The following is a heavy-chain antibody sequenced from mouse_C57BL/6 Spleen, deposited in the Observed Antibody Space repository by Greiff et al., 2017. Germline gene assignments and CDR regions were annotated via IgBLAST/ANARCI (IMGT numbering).Heavy chain of an antibody. J-gene: IGHJ2*01. CDR2: ISYDGSN. V-gene: IGHV3-6*01. Sequence: EVQLQQSGPGLVKPSQSLSLTCSVTGYSITSGYYWNWIRQFPGNKLEWMGYISYDGSNNYNPSLKNRIAITRDTSKNQFFLKLNSVTTEDTATYYCAREGEQLDFDYWGQGTTLTVSS. CDR3: AREGEQLDFDY. CDR1: GYSITSGYY. D-gene: IGHD3-1*01.